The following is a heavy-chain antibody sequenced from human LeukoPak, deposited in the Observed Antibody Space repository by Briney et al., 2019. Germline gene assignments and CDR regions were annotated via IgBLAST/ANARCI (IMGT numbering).Heavy chain of an antibody. CDR1: GFTFSSYA. V-gene: IGHV3-23*01. D-gene: IGHD3-22*01. Sequence: GGSLRLSCAASGFTFSSYAKSWVRQAPGKGLEWVSAISGSGGSTYYADSVKGRFTISRDNSKNTLYLQMNSLRAEDTAVYYCAKVARIDRRLGPFDYWGQGTLVTVSS. CDR3: AKVARIDRRLGPFDY. J-gene: IGHJ4*02. CDR2: ISGSGGST.